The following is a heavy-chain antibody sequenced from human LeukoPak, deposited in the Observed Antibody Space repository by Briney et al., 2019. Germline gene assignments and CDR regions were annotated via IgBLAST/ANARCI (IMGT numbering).Heavy chain of an antibody. CDR1: GFTFSSYA. V-gene: IGHV3-30*04. Sequence: PGRSLRLSCAASGFTFSSYAMHWVRQAPGKGLEWVAVISYDGSNKYYADSVKGRFTISRDNSKNTLYLQMNSLRAEDTAVYYCARESGGPDDYWGQGTLVTVSS. CDR3: ARESGGPDDY. D-gene: IGHD3-10*01. J-gene: IGHJ4*02. CDR2: ISYDGSNK.